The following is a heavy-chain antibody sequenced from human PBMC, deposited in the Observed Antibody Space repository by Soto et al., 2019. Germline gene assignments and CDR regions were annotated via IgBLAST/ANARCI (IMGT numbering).Heavy chain of an antibody. CDR2: IGSKGETYAT. Sequence: EVQLVESGGDLVQPGGSLKLSCAASGFTFGASNLQWVRQASGKGLEWLGRIGSKGETYATTYAASVKGRFTISRDDSKKTAYLQMNNLESEDTAVYYCSRDASDWFFNWGRGTLVTVSS. V-gene: IGHV3-73*02. D-gene: IGHD3-9*01. CDR1: GFTFGASN. J-gene: IGHJ4*02. CDR3: SRDASDWFFN.